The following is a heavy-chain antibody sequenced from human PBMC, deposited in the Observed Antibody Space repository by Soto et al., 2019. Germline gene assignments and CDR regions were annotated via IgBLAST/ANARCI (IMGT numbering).Heavy chain of an antibody. D-gene: IGHD6-13*01. CDR1: GYTFTSYA. CDR2: INAGNGNT. J-gene: IGHJ3*02. V-gene: IGHV1-3*01. CDR3: ARDWVPLVPLKGYDAFDI. Sequence: QVQLVQSGAEVKKPGASVKVSCKASGYTFTSYAMHWVRQAPGQRLEWMGWINAGNGNTKYSQKFQGRVTITRDTSASTAYMELSSLRSEDTAVYYCARDWVPLVPLKGYDAFDIWGQGTMVTVSS.